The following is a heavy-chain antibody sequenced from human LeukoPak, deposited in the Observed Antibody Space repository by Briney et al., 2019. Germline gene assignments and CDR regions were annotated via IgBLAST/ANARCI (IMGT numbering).Heavy chain of an antibody. CDR3: ATLPPVVGATLNWFDP. CDR1: GYTLTELS. Sequence: GASVKVSCKVSGYTLTELSMHWVRQAPGKGLEWMGGFDPEDGETIYAQKFQGRVTMTEDTSTDTAYMELSSLRPEDTAVYYCATLPPVVGATLNWFDPWGQGTLVTVSS. V-gene: IGHV1-24*01. CDR2: FDPEDGET. D-gene: IGHD1-26*01. J-gene: IGHJ5*02.